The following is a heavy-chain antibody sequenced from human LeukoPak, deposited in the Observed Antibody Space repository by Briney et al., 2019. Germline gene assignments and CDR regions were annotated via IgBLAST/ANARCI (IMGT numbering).Heavy chain of an antibody. V-gene: IGHV1-69*13. J-gene: IGHJ4*02. CDR1: GGTFISYA. CDR2: IIPIFGTA. D-gene: IGHD3-22*01. Sequence: GASVKVSCKASGGTFISYAISWVRQAPGQGLEWMGGIIPIFGTANYAQKFQGRVTITADESTSTAYMELSSLRSEDTAVYYCARPGTYYYDSSGYPPLDYWGQGTLVTVSS. CDR3: ARPGTYYYDSSGYPPLDY.